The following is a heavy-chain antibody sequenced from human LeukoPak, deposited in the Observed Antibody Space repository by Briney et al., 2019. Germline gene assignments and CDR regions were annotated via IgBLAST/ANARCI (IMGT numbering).Heavy chain of an antibody. CDR2: IIPIFGTA. V-gene: IGHV1-69*13. D-gene: IGHD6-6*01. Sequence: GASVKVSCKASGGTFSSYAISWVRQAPGQGLEWMGGIIPIFGTANYAQKFQGRVTITADESTSTAYMELSSLRSEDTAVYYCATRVVGIAARSDYYYYMDVWGKGTTVTVSS. J-gene: IGHJ6*03. CDR1: GGTFSSYA. CDR3: ATRVVGIAARSDYYYYMDV.